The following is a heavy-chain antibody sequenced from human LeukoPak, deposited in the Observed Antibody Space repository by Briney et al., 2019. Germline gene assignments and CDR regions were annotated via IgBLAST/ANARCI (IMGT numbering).Heavy chain of an antibody. CDR2: FDPEDGET. Sequence: GASVKVSCKVPGYTLTELSMHWVRQAPGKGLEWMGGFDPEDGETIYAQKFQGRVTMTEDTSTDTAYMELSSLRSEDTAVYYCATDPRIAAAGGGDYWGQGTLVTVSS. J-gene: IGHJ4*02. CDR1: GYTLTELS. D-gene: IGHD6-13*01. CDR3: ATDPRIAAAGGGDY. V-gene: IGHV1-24*01.